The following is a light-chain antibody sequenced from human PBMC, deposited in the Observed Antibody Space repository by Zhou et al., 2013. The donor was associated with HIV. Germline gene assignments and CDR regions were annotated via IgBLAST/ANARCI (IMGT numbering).Light chain of an antibody. J-gene: IGKJ3*01. V-gene: IGKV3-15*01. CDR3: QQSRT. Sequence: EVLMTQSPATLSVSPGGRATLFCRASQDIRSNLAWYQQKPGQAPRLLIYRASFRATGVPDRFSGSGSGTDFTLTISRLEPEDFAVYYCQQSRTFGPGTKVDIK. CDR1: QDIRSN. CDR2: RAS.